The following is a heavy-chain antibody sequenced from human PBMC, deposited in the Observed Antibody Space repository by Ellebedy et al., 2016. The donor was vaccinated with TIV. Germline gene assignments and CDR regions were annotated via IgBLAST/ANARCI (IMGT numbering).Heavy chain of an antibody. Sequence: MPSETLFLTCTVSGGSISSYYWSWIRQPPGKGLEWIGYIYYSGSTNYNPSLKSRVTISVDTSKNQFSLKLSSVTAADTAVYYCARGGSLVGAIDYWGQGTLVTVSS. CDR3: ARGGSLVGAIDY. D-gene: IGHD1-26*01. V-gene: IGHV4-59*01. CDR1: GGSISSYY. J-gene: IGHJ4*02. CDR2: IYYSGST.